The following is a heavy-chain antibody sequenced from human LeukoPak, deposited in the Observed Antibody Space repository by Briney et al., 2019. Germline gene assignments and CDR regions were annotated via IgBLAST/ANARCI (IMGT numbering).Heavy chain of an antibody. CDR2: MNPNSGNT. Sequence: ASVKVSCKASGYTFTGYYMHWVRQAPGQGLEWMGWMNPNSGNTGYAQKFQGRVTMTRNTSISTAYMELSSLRSEDTAVYYCARSKGRGPHAFDIWGQGTMVTVSS. V-gene: IGHV1-8*02. D-gene: IGHD3-10*01. CDR1: GYTFTGYY. CDR3: ARSKGRGPHAFDI. J-gene: IGHJ3*02.